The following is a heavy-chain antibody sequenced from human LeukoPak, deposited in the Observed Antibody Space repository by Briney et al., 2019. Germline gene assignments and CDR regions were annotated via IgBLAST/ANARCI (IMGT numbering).Heavy chain of an antibody. V-gene: IGHV3-23*01. CDR1: GFIFSNYA. Sequence: PGGSLRLSCAASGFIFSNYAMSWVRQAPGKGLQWIGAISGSGGSTYYADSVKGRITVSRDNSKNTVSLQMNSLRADDTAVYYCAKALNRGIITIFGVVAGDYWGQGTLVTVSS. J-gene: IGHJ4*02. D-gene: IGHD3-3*01. CDR3: AKALNRGIITIFGVVAGDY. CDR2: ISGSGGST.